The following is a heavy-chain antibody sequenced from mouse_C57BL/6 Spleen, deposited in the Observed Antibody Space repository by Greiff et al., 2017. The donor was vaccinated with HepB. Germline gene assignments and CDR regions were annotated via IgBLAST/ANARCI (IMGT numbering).Heavy chain of an antibody. D-gene: IGHD1-1*01. CDR1: GFTFSSYA. J-gene: IGHJ4*01. CDR3: TRVATVTKHYAMDY. Sequence: EVHLVESGEGLVKPGGSLKLSCAASGFTFSSYAMSWVRQTPEKRLEWVAYISSGGDYIYYADTVKGRFTISRDNARNTLYLQMSSLKSEDTAMYYCTRVATVTKHYAMDYWGQGTSVTVSS. CDR2: ISSGGDYI. V-gene: IGHV5-9-1*02.